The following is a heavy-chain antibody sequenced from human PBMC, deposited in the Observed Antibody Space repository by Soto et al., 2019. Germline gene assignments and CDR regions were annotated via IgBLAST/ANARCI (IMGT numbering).Heavy chain of an antibody. CDR2: IYYSGST. D-gene: IGHD3-16*01. CDR3: ARDGDYYYYHMDV. V-gene: IGHV4-59*01. Sequence: QVQLQESGPGLVKPSETLSLTCTVSGGSISSYYWSWIRQPPGKGLEWIGYIYYSGSTNYNPSLKSRVTISVDTSKNQFSLKLSSVTAADTAVYYCARDGDYYYYHMDVWGKGTTVTVSS. CDR1: GGSISSYY. J-gene: IGHJ6*03.